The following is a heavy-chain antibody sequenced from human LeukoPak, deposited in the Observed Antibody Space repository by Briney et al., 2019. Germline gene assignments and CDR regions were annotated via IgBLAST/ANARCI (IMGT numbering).Heavy chain of an antibody. CDR1: GFTFSSYQ. Sequence: GGSLRLSCAVSGFTFSSYQFHWVRQAPGKGLEWVSYISSGGETTYYADSVKGRFTISRDNAKTSLYLQMNTLRAEDTAVYYCAREGSYDFDLLGQGVLVAVSS. V-gene: IGHV3-48*03. J-gene: IGHJ4*02. CDR3: AREGSYDFDL. D-gene: IGHD3-10*01. CDR2: ISSGGETT.